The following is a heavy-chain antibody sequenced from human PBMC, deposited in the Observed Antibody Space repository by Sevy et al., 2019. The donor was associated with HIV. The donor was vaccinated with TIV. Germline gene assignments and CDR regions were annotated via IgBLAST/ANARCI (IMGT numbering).Heavy chain of an antibody. CDR2: ISAYNGNT. V-gene: IGHV1-18*01. Sequence: ASVKVSCKASGYTFTSYGISWVRQAPGQGLEWMGWISAYNGNTNYARKLQGRVTMTTDTSTSTAYMELRSLRSDDTAVYYCARGGYYYGSGSYYNAALTYFDYWGQGTLVTVSS. J-gene: IGHJ4*02. CDR1: GYTFTSYG. D-gene: IGHD3-10*01. CDR3: ARGGYYYGSGSYYNAALTYFDY.